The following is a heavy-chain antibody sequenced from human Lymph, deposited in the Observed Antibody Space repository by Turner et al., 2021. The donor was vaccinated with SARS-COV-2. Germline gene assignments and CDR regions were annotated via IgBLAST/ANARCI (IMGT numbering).Heavy chain of an antibody. CDR2: ISYDGSNK. D-gene: IGHD3-10*01. CDR3: AREMGSGSDY. CDR1: GFTFSSYA. J-gene: IGHJ4*02. Sequence: QVQLVESGGGVVQPGRSLSLACTASGFTFSSYAMHWVRQAPGKVLEWVSLISYDGSNKYYADSVKGRFTISRDNSKNTLYLQMNSLRTEDTAVYYCAREMGSGSDYWGQGTLVTVSS. V-gene: IGHV3-30*04.